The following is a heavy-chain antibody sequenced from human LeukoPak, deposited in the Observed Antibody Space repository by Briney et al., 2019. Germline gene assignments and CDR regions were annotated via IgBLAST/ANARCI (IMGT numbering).Heavy chain of an antibody. D-gene: IGHD3-22*01. J-gene: IGHJ6*03. V-gene: IGHV1-2*02. CDR3: GRDLYYDFSGTTPGERALKI. Sequence: ASVKVSCKTSGYPFVAYYIHWVRQAPGQGLEWMARINPNGGVTKFAQKFQGRITVSRDTSITTAYMELSGLISDDTALYYCGRDLYYDFSGTTPGERALKIGGKG. CDR1: GYPFVAYY. CDR2: INPNGGVT.